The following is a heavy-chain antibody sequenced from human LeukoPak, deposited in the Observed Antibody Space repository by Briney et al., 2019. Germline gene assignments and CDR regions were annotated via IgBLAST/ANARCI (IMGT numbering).Heavy chain of an antibody. CDR2: IKQDGSEK. CDR3: ARGYYGSGSSHIARFDY. V-gene: IGHV3-7*01. J-gene: IGHJ4*02. Sequence: GGSLRLSCAASGFTFSSYWMSWVRQAPGKGLEWVANIKQDGSEKYYVDSVKGRFTISRDNAKNSLYLQVNSLRAEDTAVYYCARGYYGSGSSHIARFDYWGQGTLVTVSS. D-gene: IGHD3-10*01. CDR1: GFTFSSYW.